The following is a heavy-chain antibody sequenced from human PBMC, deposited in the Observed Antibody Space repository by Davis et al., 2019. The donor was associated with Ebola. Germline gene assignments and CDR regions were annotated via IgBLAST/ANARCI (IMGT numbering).Heavy chain of an antibody. D-gene: IGHD2-8*02. Sequence: GESLKISCVASGVSVSSCAMSWVRQAPGKGPEWVSGIGSDSGTHYADSVKGRFTISRDDSKNTVYLQMYSLRGEDTAVYYCAKDLFWWAASDVWGQGTTVTVS. CDR3: AKDLFWWAASDV. J-gene: IGHJ6*02. V-gene: IGHV3-23*01. CDR2: IGSDSGT. CDR1: GVSVSSCA.